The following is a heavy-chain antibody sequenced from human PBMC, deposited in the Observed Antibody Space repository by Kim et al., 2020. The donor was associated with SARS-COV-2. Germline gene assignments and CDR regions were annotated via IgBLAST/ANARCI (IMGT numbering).Heavy chain of an antibody. J-gene: IGHJ6*02. Sequence: GGSLRLSCAASGFAFGTHSMNWVRQAPGKGLEWVSSIGGSTNYIYYADSVKGRFTISRGNAKNSLYLQMSSLRAEDTAVYYCARGGYCSSTSCYFYYYALDVWGQGTTVTVSS. CDR2: IGGSTNYI. V-gene: IGHV3-21*01. D-gene: IGHD2-2*01. CDR1: GFAFGTHS. CDR3: ARGGYCSSTSCYFYYYALDV.